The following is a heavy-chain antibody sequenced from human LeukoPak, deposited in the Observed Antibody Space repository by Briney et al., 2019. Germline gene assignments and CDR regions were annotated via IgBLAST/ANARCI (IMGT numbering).Heavy chain of an antibody. CDR2: IYNDGSS. Sequence: GGSLTLSCAASGFTVSHNYMSWVRQAPGKGLEWVSIIYNDGSSYYADSVKGRFTISRDNSKNTVYLQMNSLRAEDTAVYYCARDRHYYDTSGDRSYFFDYWGQGTLVIVSS. D-gene: IGHD3-22*01. V-gene: IGHV3-53*01. CDR1: GFTVSHNY. CDR3: ARDRHYYDTSGDRSYFFDY. J-gene: IGHJ4*02.